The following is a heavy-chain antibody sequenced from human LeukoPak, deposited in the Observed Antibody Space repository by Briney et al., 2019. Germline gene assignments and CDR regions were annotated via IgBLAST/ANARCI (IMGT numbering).Heavy chain of an antibody. Sequence: GSLRLSCTASGFTFSSYAMSWVRQAPGKGLEWVGFIRSKAYGGTTEYAASVKGRFTISRDDSKSIAYLQMNSLKTEDTAVYYCTSPRYSSRRWNYYYYYYMDVWGKGTTVTVSS. CDR2: IRSKAYGGTT. CDR3: TSPRYSSRRWNYYYYYYMDV. CDR1: GFTFSSYA. V-gene: IGHV3-49*04. J-gene: IGHJ6*03. D-gene: IGHD6-19*01.